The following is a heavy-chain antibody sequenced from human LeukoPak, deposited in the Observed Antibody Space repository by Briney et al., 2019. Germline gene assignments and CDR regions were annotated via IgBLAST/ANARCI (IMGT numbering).Heavy chain of an antibody. J-gene: IGHJ4*01. CDR1: GGSFSDYY. D-gene: IGHD2-2*01. V-gene: IGHV4-34*01. CDR3: ARQAVRYCSTTNCSLGSFDY. CDR2: INHSGST. Sequence: SQTLSLTCAVYGGSFSDYYWSWIRQPPGKGLEWIGEINHSGSTNFHPSLKSRVTISVDTSKNQFSLSLSSVTAADTAVYYCARQAVRYCSTTNCSLGSFDYWGLGNVVTVSS.